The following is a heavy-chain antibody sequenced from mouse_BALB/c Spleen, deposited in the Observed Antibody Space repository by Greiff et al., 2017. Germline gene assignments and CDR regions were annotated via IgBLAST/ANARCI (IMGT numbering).Heavy chain of an antibody. CDR3: AREYGNYVGWFAY. V-gene: IGHV1-14*01. CDR2: INPYNDGT. Sequence: VHVKQSGPELVKPGASVKMSCKASGYTFTSYVMHWVKQKPGQGLEWIGYINPYNDGTKYNEKFKGKATLTSDKSSSTAYMELSSLTSEDSAVYYCAREYGNYVGWFAYWGQGTLVTVSA. D-gene: IGHD2-10*02. CDR1: GYTFTSYV. J-gene: IGHJ3*01.